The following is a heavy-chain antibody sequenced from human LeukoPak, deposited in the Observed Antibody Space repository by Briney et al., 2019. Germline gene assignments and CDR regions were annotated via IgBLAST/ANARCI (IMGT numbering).Heavy chain of an antibody. D-gene: IGHD3-22*01. Sequence: VKVSCKASGGTFISYAISWVRQAPGQGLEWMRGIIPIFGTANYAQKFQGRVTITADESTSTAYMELSSLRSEDTAVYYCAGHQTAYYYDSSGYLYWGQGTLVTVSS. CDR3: AGHQTAYYYDSSGYLY. CDR1: GGTFISYA. J-gene: IGHJ4*02. CDR2: IIPIFGTA. V-gene: IGHV1-69*01.